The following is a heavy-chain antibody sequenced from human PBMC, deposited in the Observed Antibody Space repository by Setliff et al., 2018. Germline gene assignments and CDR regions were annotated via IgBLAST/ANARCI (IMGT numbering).Heavy chain of an antibody. CDR1: GYSFTDYW. V-gene: IGHV5-51*01. Sequence: RGESLKISCKGSGYSFTDYWIGWVRQMPGEGLEWMGIIHPSNSDTVYSPSFQGQVTISADRSITTAYLQWSSLKASDTAMYYCARQARGYYYDSSGYYRASPGYYYMDVWGKGTTVTVSS. CDR2: IHPSNSDT. CDR3: ARQARGYYYDSSGYYRASPGYYYMDV. J-gene: IGHJ6*03. D-gene: IGHD3-22*01.